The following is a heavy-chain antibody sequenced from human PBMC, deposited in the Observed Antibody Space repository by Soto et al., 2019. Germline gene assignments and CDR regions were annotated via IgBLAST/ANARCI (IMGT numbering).Heavy chain of an antibody. CDR1: GFTFSSYG. V-gene: IGHV3-30*18. J-gene: IGHJ6*02. Sequence: GGSLRLSCAASGFTFSSYGMHWVRQAPGKGLEWVAVISYDGSNKYYADSVKGRFTISRDNSKNTLYLQMNSLRAEDTAVYYCAKRLEAVAYYYYYGMDVWGQGTTVTVSS. D-gene: IGHD6-19*01. CDR3: AKRLEAVAYYYYYGMDV. CDR2: ISYDGSNK.